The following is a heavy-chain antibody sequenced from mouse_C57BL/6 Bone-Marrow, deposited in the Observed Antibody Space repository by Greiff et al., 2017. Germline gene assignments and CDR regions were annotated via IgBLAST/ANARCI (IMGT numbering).Heavy chain of an antibody. J-gene: IGHJ2*01. D-gene: IGHD2-3*01. CDR3: ARGRGYDGYYDYFDY. V-gene: IGHV1-26*01. Sequence: VQLQQSGPELVKPGASVKISCKASGYTFTDYYMNWVKQSHGKSLEWIGDINPNNGGTSYNQKFKGKATLTVDKSSSTAYMELRSLTSEDSAVYYCARGRGYDGYYDYFDYWGQGTTLTGSS. CDR1: GYTFTDYY. CDR2: INPNNGGT.